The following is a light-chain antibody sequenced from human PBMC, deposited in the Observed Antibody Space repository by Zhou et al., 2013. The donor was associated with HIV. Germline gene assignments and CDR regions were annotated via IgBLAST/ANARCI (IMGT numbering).Light chain of an antibody. CDR1: QGISSA. Sequence: AIQLTQSPSSLSASVGDRVTITCRASQGISSALVWYQQKPGKAPKSLIYAASNLQSGVPSKFSGSGSGTDFTLTISSLQPEDFATYYCQQYNSYPLTFGGGTKVEIK. V-gene: IGKV1-13*02. J-gene: IGKJ4*01. CDR3: QQYNSYPLT. CDR2: AAS.